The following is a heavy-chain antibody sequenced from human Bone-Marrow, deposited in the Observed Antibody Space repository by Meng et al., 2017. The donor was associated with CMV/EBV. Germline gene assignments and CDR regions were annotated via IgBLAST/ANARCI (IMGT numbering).Heavy chain of an antibody. V-gene: IGHV4-61*01. Sequence: GSLRLSCTVSGGSVSSGSYYWSWIRQPPGKGLEWIGYIYYSGSTNYNPSLKSRVTISVDTSKNQFSLKLSSVTAADTAVYYCARDGSGSSLAADAFDIWGQGTMVTVSS. CDR1: GGSVSSGSYY. D-gene: IGHD1-26*01. J-gene: IGHJ3*02. CDR2: IYYSGST. CDR3: ARDGSGSSLAADAFDI.